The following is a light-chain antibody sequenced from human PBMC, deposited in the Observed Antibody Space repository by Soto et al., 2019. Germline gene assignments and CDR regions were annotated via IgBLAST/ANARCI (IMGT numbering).Light chain of an antibody. CDR1: QGINIY. CDR2: ASS. Sequence: DIPMTQSPSSLSASVGDRVTITCRASQGINIYLAWYQHKPGRAPQLLIYASSTLQSGVPSRFSGSGSGTEFTLTISSLQPEDVATYFCQKYDNAPLTFGGGTKLEIK. CDR3: QKYDNAPLT. J-gene: IGKJ4*01. V-gene: IGKV1-27*01.